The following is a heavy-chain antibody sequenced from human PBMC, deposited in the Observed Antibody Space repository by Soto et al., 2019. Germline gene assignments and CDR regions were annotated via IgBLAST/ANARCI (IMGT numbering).Heavy chain of an antibody. V-gene: IGHV3-23*01. D-gene: IGHD5-18*01. CDR3: ARGALYSYGSYFDC. J-gene: IGHJ4*02. Sequence: GGSLRLSCAASGFTFSSYAMSWVRQAPGKGLEWVSAISGSGGSTYYADSVRGRFTISRDNSKNTLYLQMNSLRAEDTAVYFCARGALYSYGSYFDCWGQGTLVTVSS. CDR2: ISGSGGST. CDR1: GFTFSSYA.